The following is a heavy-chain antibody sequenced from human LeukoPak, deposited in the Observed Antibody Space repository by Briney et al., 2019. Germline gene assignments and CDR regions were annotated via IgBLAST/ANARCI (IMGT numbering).Heavy chain of an antibody. D-gene: IGHD3-3*01. Sequence: GASVTVSFTSSVYTFTVYYMHWVRQAPGQGLEWMGRINPNSGGTNYAQKFQGRVTMTRDTSISTAYMELSRLRSDDTAVYYCARSYYDFWSGYSSRVLDYWGQGTLVTVSS. CDR1: VYTFTVYY. CDR3: ARSYYDFWSGYSSRVLDY. CDR2: INPNSGGT. J-gene: IGHJ4*02. V-gene: IGHV1-2*06.